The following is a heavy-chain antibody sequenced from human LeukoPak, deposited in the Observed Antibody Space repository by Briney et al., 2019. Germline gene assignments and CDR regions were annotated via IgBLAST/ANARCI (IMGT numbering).Heavy chain of an antibody. V-gene: IGHV1-8*01. CDR3: ARAFRPGIAVAGGSFGY. CDR2: MNPNSGNT. CDR1: GYTFTSYD. J-gene: IGHJ4*02. Sequence: GASVKVSCKASGYTFTSYDINWVRQATGQGLEWMGWMNPNSGNTGYAQKFQGRVTMTRNTSISTAYMELSSLRSEDTAVYYCARAFRPGIAVAGGSFGYWGQGTLVTVSS. D-gene: IGHD6-19*01.